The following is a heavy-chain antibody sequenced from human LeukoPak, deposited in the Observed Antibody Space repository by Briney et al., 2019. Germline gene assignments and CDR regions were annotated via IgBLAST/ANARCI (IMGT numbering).Heavy chain of an antibody. D-gene: IGHD4-23*01. CDR3: ARKGYGGNSGGDY. V-gene: IGHV3-33*01. CDR1: GFTFSSYG. J-gene: IGHJ4*02. Sequence: PGGSLRLSCAASGFTFSSYGMHWVRQAPGKGLEWVAVIWYDGSNKYYADSVKGRFTFSRDNSKNTLYLQMNSLRAEDTAVYYCARKGYGGNSGGDYWGQGTLVTVSS. CDR2: IWYDGSNK.